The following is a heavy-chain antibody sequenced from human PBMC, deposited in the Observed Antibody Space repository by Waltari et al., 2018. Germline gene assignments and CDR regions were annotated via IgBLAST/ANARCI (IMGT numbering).Heavy chain of an antibody. Sequence: QLQLQESGPGLVKPSETLSLTCTVSGGSISSRSYYWGWIRQPPGKGLEWIGSIYYSGRTYYNPALKSRVTISVDTSKKQFSLKLSSVTAADTAVYYCARHGSLMVYAIQAWGQGTLVTVSS. J-gene: IGHJ5*02. CDR3: ARHGSLMVYAIQA. V-gene: IGHV4-39*01. D-gene: IGHD2-8*01. CDR1: GGSISSRSYY. CDR2: IYYSGRT.